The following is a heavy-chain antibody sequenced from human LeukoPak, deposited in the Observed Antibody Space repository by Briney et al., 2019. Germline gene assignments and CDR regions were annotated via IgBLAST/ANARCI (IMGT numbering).Heavy chain of an antibody. CDR2: IKQDGSEK. J-gene: IGHJ2*01. V-gene: IGHV3-7*01. Sequence: GGSLRLSCAASGFTFSSYWMSWVRQAPGKGLEWVANIKQDGSEKYYVDSVKGRFTISRDNAKNSLYLQMNSLRAEDTAVYYCARHGRSVRAHWYFDLWGRGTLVTVSS. CDR3: ARHGRSVRAHWYFDL. D-gene: IGHD3-10*02. CDR1: GFTFSSYW.